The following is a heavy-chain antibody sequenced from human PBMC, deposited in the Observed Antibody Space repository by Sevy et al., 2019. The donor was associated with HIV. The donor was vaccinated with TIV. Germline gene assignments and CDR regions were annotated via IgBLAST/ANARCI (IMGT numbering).Heavy chain of an antibody. D-gene: IGHD3-22*01. Sequence: SETLSLTCNVSVASVSSGKYYWTWIRQPPGKDLEWIGHVSYSGRTNYNPSLKRRVTISEDTSKNQFSLSLNSVTAADTATDYCAREIYFYENSGFYYFDSWGLGILVTVSS. CDR3: AREIYFYENSGFYYFDS. V-gene: IGHV4-61*01. J-gene: IGHJ4*02. CDR1: VASVSSGKYY. CDR2: VSYSGRT.